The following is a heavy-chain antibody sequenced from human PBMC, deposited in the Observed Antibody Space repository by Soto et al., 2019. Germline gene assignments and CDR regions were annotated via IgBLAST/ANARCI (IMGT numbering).Heavy chain of an antibody. CDR1: GFTFSSYS. CDR3: ACDRANYDFGRRYYYMDV. Sequence: SLRLSCAASGFTFSSYSMNWIRQAPGKGLESVSSNRSSSSYIYYADSVKRRFTISRDNAKNSLYLQMNSLRAEDTAVCYFACDRANYDFGRRYYYMDVWCIGTTVTVSS. CDR2: NRSSSSYI. V-gene: IGHV3-21*01. J-gene: IGHJ6*03. D-gene: IGHD3-3*01.